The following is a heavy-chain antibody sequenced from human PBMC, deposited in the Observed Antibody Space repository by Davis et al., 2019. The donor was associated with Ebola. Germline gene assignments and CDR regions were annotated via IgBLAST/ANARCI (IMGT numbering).Heavy chain of an antibody. Sequence: SLKISCAASGFTFSSYCMHWVRQVPGKGLQWVSGIGWNSADIAYADSVKGRFTISRDNAKKSLYLQMNILKPEDTALYFCAKDRADFSAFDVWGRGTKVTVSS. V-gene: IGHV3-9*01. CDR3: AKDRADFSAFDV. CDR2: IGWNSADI. CDR1: GFTFSSYC. J-gene: IGHJ3*01. D-gene: IGHD2/OR15-2a*01.